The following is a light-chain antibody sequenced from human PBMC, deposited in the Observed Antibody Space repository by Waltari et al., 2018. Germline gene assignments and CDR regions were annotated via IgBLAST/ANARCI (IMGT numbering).Light chain of an antibody. V-gene: IGKV1-39*01. CDR2: AAS. CDR3: HQSFTTPET. J-gene: IGKJ5*01. Sequence: DIQMTQSPSSLSASVGDTIPITCRSSQSISTFLNWFQQKPGKPPKFRIFAASNLHSGVPSRFSGSGSETDFTLSISSLQPEDFATYFCHQSFTTPETFGQGTRLEFK. CDR1: QSISTF.